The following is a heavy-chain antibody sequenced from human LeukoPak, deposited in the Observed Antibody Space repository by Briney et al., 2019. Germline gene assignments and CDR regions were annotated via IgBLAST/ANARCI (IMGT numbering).Heavy chain of an antibody. Sequence: GGSLRLSCAASGFTFSSYAMSWVRQAPGKGLEWVSVIYSGGSTYYADSVKGRFTISRDNSKNTLYLQMNSLRAEDTAVYYCARDSSGYFVYWGQGTLVTVSS. CDR3: ARDSSGYFVY. V-gene: IGHV3-53*01. D-gene: IGHD3-22*01. J-gene: IGHJ4*02. CDR1: GFTFSSYA. CDR2: IYSGGST.